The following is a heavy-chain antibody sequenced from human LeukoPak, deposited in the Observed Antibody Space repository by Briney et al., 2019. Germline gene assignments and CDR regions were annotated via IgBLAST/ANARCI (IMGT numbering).Heavy chain of an antibody. D-gene: IGHD2-15*01. Sequence: PSETLSLTCTVSGGSISSSSYYWGWIRQPPGKGLEWIGSIYYTGSTNSNPSLKSRVTMSVVASKNQISLKLNSVTAADTAVYYCARQNPKEGDCSGGSCGMDVWGQGTTVTVSS. CDR3: ARQNPKEGDCSGGSCGMDV. J-gene: IGHJ6*02. CDR2: IYYTGST. V-gene: IGHV4-39*01. CDR1: GGSISSSSYY.